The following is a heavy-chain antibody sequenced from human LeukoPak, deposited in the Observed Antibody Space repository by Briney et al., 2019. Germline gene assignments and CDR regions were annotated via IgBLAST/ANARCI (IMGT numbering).Heavy chain of an antibody. Sequence: GGSLRLSCAASGFAFSIYSMNWVRQAPGKGLEWVSYTSSVSSAIYYADSVKGRFTISRDNAKNSLYLHMNSLRDEDTAVYYCARVVGPYYGMDVWGQGTTVTVSS. J-gene: IGHJ6*02. D-gene: IGHD1-26*01. CDR1: GFAFSIYS. CDR3: ARVVGPYYGMDV. CDR2: TSSVSSAI. V-gene: IGHV3-48*02.